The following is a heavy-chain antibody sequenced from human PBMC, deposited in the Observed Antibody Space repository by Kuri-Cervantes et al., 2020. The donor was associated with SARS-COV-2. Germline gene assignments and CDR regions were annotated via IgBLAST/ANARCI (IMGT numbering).Heavy chain of an antibody. CDR2: IKSKSDDGTT. V-gene: IGHV3-15*01. CDR1: GFTFSSYA. CDR3: TTGGTTTSFAFDI. D-gene: IGHD1-1*01. J-gene: IGHJ3*02. Sequence: GGSLRLSCAASGFTFSSYAMHWVRQAPGKGLEWVGRIKSKSDDGTTDYAAPVKGRFTLSRDDLENTVYLQMNSLKPEDTAVYYCTTGGTTTSFAFDIWGQGTMVTVSS.